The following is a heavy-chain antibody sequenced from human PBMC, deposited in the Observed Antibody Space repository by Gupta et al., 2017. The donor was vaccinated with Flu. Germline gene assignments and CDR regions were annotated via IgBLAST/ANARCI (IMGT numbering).Heavy chain of an antibody. D-gene: IGHD1-26*01. CDR2: ISYDGATK. J-gene: IGHJ4*02. CDR3: ARSVGAAIRGNYCDY. Sequence: QAPGKGLEWVASISYDGATKYYTDSVKGRFTSSRDNSKNTVFVQMDSLRPEDTAVYYCARSVGAAIRGNYCDYWGQGTRVTVSS. V-gene: IGHV3-30-3*01.